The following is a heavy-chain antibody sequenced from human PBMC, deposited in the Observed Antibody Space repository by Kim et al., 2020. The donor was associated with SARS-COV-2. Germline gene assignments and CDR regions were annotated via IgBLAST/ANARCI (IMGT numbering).Heavy chain of an antibody. Sequence: SETLSLTCTVSGGSISSYYWSWIRQPPGKGLEWIGYIYYSGSTNYNPSLKSRVTISVDTSKNQFSLKLSSVTAADTAVYYCARVRYSGSYPPLYYYGMDVWGQGTTVTVSS. J-gene: IGHJ6*02. CDR2: IYYSGST. CDR1: GGSISSYY. D-gene: IGHD1-26*01. V-gene: IGHV4-59*01. CDR3: ARVRYSGSYPPLYYYGMDV.